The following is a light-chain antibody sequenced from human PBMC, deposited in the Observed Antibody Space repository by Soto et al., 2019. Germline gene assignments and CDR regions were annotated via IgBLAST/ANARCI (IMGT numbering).Light chain of an antibody. CDR2: DVS. V-gene: IGLV2-8*01. Sequence: QSALTQPPSASGSPGQSVTISCTGTSSDVGGYNYVSWYQQHPGKAPKLMIYDVSKRPSGVPDRFSGSRSGSTASLTVSGLQAEDEDDYYCCSYAGSNNLVFGGGTKLTVL. CDR3: CSYAGSNNLV. J-gene: IGLJ2*01. CDR1: SSDVGGYNY.